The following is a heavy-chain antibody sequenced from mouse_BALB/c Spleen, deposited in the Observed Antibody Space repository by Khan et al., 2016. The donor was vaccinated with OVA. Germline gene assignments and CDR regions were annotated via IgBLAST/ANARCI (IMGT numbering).Heavy chain of an antibody. CDR2: IKTKTGEP. D-gene: IGHD2-4*01. CDR3: ARGSYYEYDATPY. CDR1: GYIFTNNG. Sequence: QIQLVQSGPELKKPGETVKISCKASGYIFTNNGMNWLKQAPGKGLKWMGWIKTKTGEPTYTEEFKGRFAFSLETSASTAYLQINNLKNEDTATYVCARGSYYEYDATPYWGQGTLVTVSA. V-gene: IGHV9-3*02. J-gene: IGHJ3*01.